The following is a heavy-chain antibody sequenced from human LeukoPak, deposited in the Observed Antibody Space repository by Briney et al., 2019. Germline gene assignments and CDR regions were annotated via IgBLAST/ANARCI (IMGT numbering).Heavy chain of an antibody. CDR2: VSSTGSAV. V-gene: IGHV3-48*03. CDR3: PRALAI. Sequence: GGSLRLSCAAYGFTFCSYDIDCVRQAPGKGLEWVSYVSSTGSAVYYADSVKGRFTIYRDNAKNSLYLQMNSLRAEDTAVYYCPRALAIRGRGTLVTVSS. J-gene: IGHJ2*01. CDR1: GFTFCSYD.